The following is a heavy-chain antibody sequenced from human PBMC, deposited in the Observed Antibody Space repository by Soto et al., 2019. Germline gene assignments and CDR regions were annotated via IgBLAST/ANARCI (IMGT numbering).Heavy chain of an antibody. CDR2: IYSGGST. CDR1: GFTVSSNY. Sequence: GGSLRLSCAASGFTVSSNYMSWVRQAPGKGLEWVSVIYSGGSTYYADSAKGRFTISRHNSKNTLYLQMNSLRAEDTAVYYCARVLRYSGNWFDPWGQGTLVTVSS. D-gene: IGHD2-15*01. V-gene: IGHV3-53*04. CDR3: ARVLRYSGNWFDP. J-gene: IGHJ5*02.